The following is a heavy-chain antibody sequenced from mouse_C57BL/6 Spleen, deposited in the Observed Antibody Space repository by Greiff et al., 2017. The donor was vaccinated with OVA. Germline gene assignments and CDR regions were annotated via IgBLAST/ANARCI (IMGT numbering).Heavy chain of an antibody. CDR1: GYSITSGYY. J-gene: IGHJ4*01. CDR2: ISYDGSN. Sequence: EVQLQESGPGLVEPSQSLSLTCSVTGYSITSGYYWNWIRQFPGNKLEWMGYISYDGSNNYNPSLKNRISITRDTSKNQFFLKLNSVTTEDTATYYCARGYYSNYHYAMDYWGQGTSVTVSS. V-gene: IGHV3-6*01. D-gene: IGHD2-5*01. CDR3: ARGYYSNYHYAMDY.